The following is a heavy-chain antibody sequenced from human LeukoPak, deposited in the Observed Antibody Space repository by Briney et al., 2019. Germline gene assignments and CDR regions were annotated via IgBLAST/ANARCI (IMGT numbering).Heavy chain of an antibody. CDR3: ARGGGLDV. Sequence: GGSLRLSCAASGFTFSSFWMNWARQAPGKGLEWVASINHNGNVNYYVDSVKGRFTISRDNAKNSLYPQMSNLRAEDTAVYFCARGGGLDVWGQGATVTVSS. D-gene: IGHD3-16*01. CDR2: INHNGNVN. V-gene: IGHV3-7*03. CDR1: GFTFSSFW. J-gene: IGHJ6*02.